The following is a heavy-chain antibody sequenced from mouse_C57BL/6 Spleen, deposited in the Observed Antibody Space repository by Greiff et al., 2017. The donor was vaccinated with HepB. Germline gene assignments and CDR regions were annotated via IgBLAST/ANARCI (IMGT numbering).Heavy chain of an antibody. J-gene: IGHJ2*01. CDR3: ARYDGFDY. CDR1: GYTFTSYT. CDR2: INPSSGYT. D-gene: IGHD2-3*01. Sequence: VKLQESGAELARPGASVKMSCKASGYTFTSYTMHWVKQRPGQGLEWIGYINPSSGYTKYNQKFKDKATLTADKSSSTAYMPLSSLTSEDSAVYYCARYDGFDYWGQGTTLTVSS. V-gene: IGHV1-4*01.